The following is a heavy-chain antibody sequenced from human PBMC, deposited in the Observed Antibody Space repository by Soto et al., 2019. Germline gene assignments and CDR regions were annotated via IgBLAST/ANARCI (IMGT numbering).Heavy chain of an antibody. CDR3: ARSLLNVILPLGD. D-gene: IGHD3-3*02. V-gene: IGHV1-2*02. CDR2: INTLSGDT. J-gene: IGHJ4*02. CDR1: GSTFSGYY. Sequence: VASVKVSCKASGSTFSGYYMHWVRQAPGQGLEWMGWINTLSGDTSFPQKFQGRLAMTRDTSIDTVFMEVSRLTSDDTAIYYCARSLLNVILPLGDWGQGTLVTVSS.